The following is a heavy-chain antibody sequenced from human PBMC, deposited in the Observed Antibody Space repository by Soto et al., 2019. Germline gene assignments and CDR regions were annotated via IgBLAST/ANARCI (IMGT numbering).Heavy chain of an antibody. CDR1: GFTFSSSA. CDR2: ISSGGGST. D-gene: IGHD1-7*01. V-gene: IGHV3-23*01. CDR3: AKPQLQLRD. Sequence: EVQLLESGGGLVQPGGSLRLSCAASGFTFSSSAMSWVRQAPGKGLAWVSAISSGGGSTYYADSVKGRFTISRDNSKNTLYLQMNSLRAEDTAVYYCAKPQLQLRDWGQGTLVPVSS. J-gene: IGHJ4*02.